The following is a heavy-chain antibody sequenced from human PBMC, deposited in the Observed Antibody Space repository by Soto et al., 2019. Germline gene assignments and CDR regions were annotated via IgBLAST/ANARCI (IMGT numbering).Heavy chain of an antibody. D-gene: IGHD3-10*01. Sequence: SAKVSCKASGGTFSSDVINWVRQAPGQGLEWMGGITPIFSTTKYAQKFQGRVTVTTDESASTVYLELSSLRSEDTAVYYCATGPLYASGVANYWGQGALVTVSS. J-gene: IGHJ4*02. CDR2: ITPIFSTT. V-gene: IGHV1-69*05. CDR3: ATGPLYASGVANY. CDR1: GGTFSSDV.